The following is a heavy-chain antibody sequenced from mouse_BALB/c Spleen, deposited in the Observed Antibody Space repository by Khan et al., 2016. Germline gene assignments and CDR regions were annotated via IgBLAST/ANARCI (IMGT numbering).Heavy chain of an antibody. CDR1: GFTFSDYY. CDR3: AREGLRRGFAY. D-gene: IGHD2-4*01. CDR2: ISDGGSYT. J-gene: IGHJ3*01. Sequence: EVELVESGGGLVKPGGSLKLSCAASGFTFSDYYMYWVRQTPEKRLEWVANISDGGSYTYYPDSVKGRFTISSDNAKHHLYLQMSSRKSEDTAMYYCAREGLRRGFAYWGQGTLVTVSA. V-gene: IGHV5-4*02.